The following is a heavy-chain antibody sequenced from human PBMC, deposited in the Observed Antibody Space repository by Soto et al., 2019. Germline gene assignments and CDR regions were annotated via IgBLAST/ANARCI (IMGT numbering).Heavy chain of an antibody. CDR3: AREGEFPTFDI. J-gene: IGHJ3*02. CDR1: GYTFTGYY. CDR2: INPNSGGT. D-gene: IGHD3-10*01. V-gene: IGHV1-2*02. Sequence: ASVKVSCKASGYTFTGYYMHWVRQAPGQGLEWMGWINPNSGGTNYAQKIQGRVTMTRDTSISTAYMELSRLRSDDTAVYYCAREGEFPTFDIWGQGTMVTVSS.